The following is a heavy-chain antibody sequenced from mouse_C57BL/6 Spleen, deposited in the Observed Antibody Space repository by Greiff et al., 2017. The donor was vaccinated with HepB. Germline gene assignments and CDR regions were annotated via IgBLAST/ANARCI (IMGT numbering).Heavy chain of an antibody. V-gene: IGHV1-59*01. J-gene: IGHJ2*01. Sequence: QVQLQQPGAELVRPGTSVKLSCKASGYTFTSYWMHWVKQRPGQGLEWIGVIDPSDSYTNYNQKFKGKATLTVDTSSSTAYMQLSSLTSEDSAVYYCACLYYYGSSHYFDYWGQGTTLTVSS. D-gene: IGHD1-1*01. CDR1: GYTFTSYW. CDR2: IDPSDSYT. CDR3: ACLYYYGSSHYFDY.